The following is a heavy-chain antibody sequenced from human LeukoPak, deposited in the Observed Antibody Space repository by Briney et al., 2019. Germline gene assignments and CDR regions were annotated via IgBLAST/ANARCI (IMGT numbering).Heavy chain of an antibody. J-gene: IGHJ6*02. CDR1: GFTFSSYW. CDR3: ARGGGLDV. Sequence: GGSLRLSCAASGFTFSSYWMNWARQAPGKGLEWVASINHNGNVNYYVDSVKGRFTISRDNAQNSLYLQMSNLRAEDTAVYFCARGGGLDVWGQGATVTVSS. D-gene: IGHD3-16*01. V-gene: IGHV3-7*03. CDR2: INHNGNVN.